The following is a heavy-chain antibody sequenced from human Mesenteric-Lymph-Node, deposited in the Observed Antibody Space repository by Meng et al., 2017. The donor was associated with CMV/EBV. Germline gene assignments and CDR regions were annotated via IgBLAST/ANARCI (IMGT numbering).Heavy chain of an antibody. J-gene: IGHJ6*02. Sequence: GSLRLSCTVSGGSISSTSYYWGWIRQPPGKGLEWIGTIYYSGSTYYNPSLKSRVTISVDKSKNQFSLKLSSVTAADTAVYYCARGDRLYAMDVWGRGTTVTVSS. V-gene: IGHV4-39*07. CDR2: IYYSGST. CDR1: GGSISSTSYY. CDR3: ARGDRLYAMDV.